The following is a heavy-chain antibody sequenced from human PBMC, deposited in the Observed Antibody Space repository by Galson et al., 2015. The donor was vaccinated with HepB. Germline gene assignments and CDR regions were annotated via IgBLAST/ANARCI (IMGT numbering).Heavy chain of an antibody. CDR2: ISSNSNYI. CDR1: GFTFRSYT. CDR3: ARSYSSSWFIYFQH. D-gene: IGHD6-13*01. V-gene: IGHV3-21*04. J-gene: IGHJ1*01. Sequence: SLRLSCAASGFTFRSYTMNWVRQAPGKGLEWVSSISSNSNYIYYVDSVKGRFTISRDNAKNSLYLQMNSLRAEDKAVYYCARSYSSSWFIYFQHWGQGTLVTVSS.